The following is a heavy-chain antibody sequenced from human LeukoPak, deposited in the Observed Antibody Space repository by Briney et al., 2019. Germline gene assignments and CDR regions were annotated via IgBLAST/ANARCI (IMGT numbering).Heavy chain of an antibody. CDR3: ARVLWSYYYYGMDV. CDR2: MNPNSGNT. Sequence: ASVKVSCKASGYTFTSYDINWVRQATGQGLEWMGWMNPNSGNTGYAQKFQGRVTMTRNTSISTAYMELSSLRSEDTAVYYCARVLWSYYYYGMDVWGQGTTVTVSS. D-gene: IGHD2/OR15-2a*01. V-gene: IGHV1-8*01. J-gene: IGHJ6*02. CDR1: GYTFTSYD.